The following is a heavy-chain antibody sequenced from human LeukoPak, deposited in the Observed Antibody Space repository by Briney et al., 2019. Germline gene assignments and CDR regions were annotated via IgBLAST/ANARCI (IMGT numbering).Heavy chain of an antibody. J-gene: IGHJ4*01. CDR1: GGSISSYY. CDR3: AMGHAGMDY. Sequence: SETLSLTCTVSGGSISSYYWSWIRQPPGKGLEWIGYIYYSGSINYNPSLKSRVTISVDTSKNQFSLKLSSVTAADTAVYYCAMGHAGMDYWGQGTLVTVSS. V-gene: IGHV4-59*01. CDR2: IYYSGSI. D-gene: IGHD6-13*01.